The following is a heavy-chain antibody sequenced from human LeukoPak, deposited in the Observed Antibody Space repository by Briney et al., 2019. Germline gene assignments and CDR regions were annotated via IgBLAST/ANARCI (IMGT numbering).Heavy chain of an antibody. CDR3: ARANTPYYDFWSGYRHDAFDI. Sequence: GGSLRLSCAASGFTFSSYSMNWVRQAPGKGLEWVSYVSSSSSTIYYADSVKGRFTISRDKAKNSLYLQMNSLRAEDTAVYYCARANTPYYDFWSGYRHDAFDIWGQGTMVTVSS. CDR2: VSSSSSTI. CDR1: GFTFSSYS. D-gene: IGHD3-3*01. J-gene: IGHJ3*02. V-gene: IGHV3-48*01.